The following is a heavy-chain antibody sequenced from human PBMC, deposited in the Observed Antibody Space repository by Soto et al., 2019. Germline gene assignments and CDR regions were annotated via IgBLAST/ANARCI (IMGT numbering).Heavy chain of an antibody. CDR3: AKALDQMRYFVWFPD. D-gene: IGHD3-9*01. V-gene: IGHV3-23*01. Sequence: EVQLLESGGDLVQPGGSLRLACAASGLTFSSYAMSWFRQAPGKGLECVSTVANSGIRTYYADSVKGRFAFSTDNSQNSVDVQRDSLRAEETAIYYCAKALDQMRYFVWFPDWGEGTLVTVSS. CDR2: VANSGIRT. CDR1: GLTFSSYA. J-gene: IGHJ4*02.